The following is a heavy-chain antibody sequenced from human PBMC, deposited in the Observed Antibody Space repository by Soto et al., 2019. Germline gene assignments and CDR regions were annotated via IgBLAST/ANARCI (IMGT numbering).Heavy chain of an antibody. Sequence: SETLSLTCTVSGGSISTGDYFWSWIRQPPGKGLEWVGNFHYSGNTYYNPSLKSRITISVDTSKNQFSLKLSSVTAADTAVYYCARESLLDTTLDMYNWFDPWGQGTLV. CDR1: GGSISTGDYF. CDR3: ARESLLDTTLDMYNWFDP. D-gene: IGHD5-18*01. V-gene: IGHV4-30-4*01. CDR2: FHYSGNT. J-gene: IGHJ5*02.